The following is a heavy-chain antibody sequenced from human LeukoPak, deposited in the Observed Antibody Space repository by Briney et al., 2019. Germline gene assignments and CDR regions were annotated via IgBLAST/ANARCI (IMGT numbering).Heavy chain of an antibody. CDR1: GGSISSYY. D-gene: IGHD6-19*01. J-gene: IGHJ5*02. CDR3: ARWAVAGTKGNNWFDP. V-gene: IGHV4-59*01. CDR2: IYYSGST. Sequence: PSQTLSLTCTVSGGSISSYYWSWIRQPPGKGLEWIGYIYYSGSTNYNPSLKSRVTISVDTSKNQFSLKLSPVTAADTAVYYCARWAVAGTKGNNWFDPWGQGTLVTVSS.